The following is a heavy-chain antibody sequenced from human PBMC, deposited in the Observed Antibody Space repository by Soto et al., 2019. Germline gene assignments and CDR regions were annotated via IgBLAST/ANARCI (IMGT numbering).Heavy chain of an antibody. CDR3: ARGDSTDCSNGVCSFFYNHDMDV. Sequence: VRLVKPGPGGKSPGAPGRVSCRASGSGFTDYIIPWVRQPPEQGLEWLGRITLKSGGTSTAQKFQGWVTMTTDTSISTASMELTRLTSDDTAIYYCARGDSTDCSNGVCSFFYNHDMDVWGQGTTVTVSS. J-gene: IGHJ6*02. V-gene: IGHV1-2*04. D-gene: IGHD2-8*01. CDR2: ITLKSGGT. CDR1: GSGFTDYI.